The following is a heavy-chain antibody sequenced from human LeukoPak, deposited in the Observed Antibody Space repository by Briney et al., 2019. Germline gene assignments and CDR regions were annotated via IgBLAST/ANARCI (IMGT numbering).Heavy chain of an antibody. CDR1: GFTFSSYE. Sequence: GGSLRLSCAASGFTFSSYEMTWVRQAPGKGLEWVSYISSSGSTIYYADSVKGRFTISRDNAKNSLYLQMNSLRAEDTAVYYCAREAIAIDYWGQGTLVTVSS. J-gene: IGHJ4*02. CDR2: ISSSGSTI. CDR3: AREAIAIDY. V-gene: IGHV3-48*03. D-gene: IGHD2-2*02.